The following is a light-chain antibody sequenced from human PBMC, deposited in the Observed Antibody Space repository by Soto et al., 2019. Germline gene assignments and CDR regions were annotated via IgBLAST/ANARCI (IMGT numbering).Light chain of an antibody. CDR2: GAS. J-gene: IGKJ5*01. V-gene: IGKV3-15*01. Sequence: EVVMTQSPATLSVSPGERATLSCRASQSVSSKLAWYQQKPGQAPRLLXYGASTRATGIPARFSGSGSGTEFTLTISSLQSEDFAVYYCQQYNNWPPITFGQGTRLEIK. CDR3: QQYNNWPPIT. CDR1: QSVSSK.